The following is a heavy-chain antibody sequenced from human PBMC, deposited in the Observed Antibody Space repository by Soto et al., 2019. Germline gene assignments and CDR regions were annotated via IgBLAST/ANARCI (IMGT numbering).Heavy chain of an antibody. D-gene: IGHD1-26*01. V-gene: IGHV3-23*01. CDR1: GFTFSSYA. CDR2: ISGSGDRT. Sequence: EVQLLDSGGGLVQPGGSLRLSCAASGFTFSSYAMSWVRQAPGKGLEWVSGISGSGDRTYNADPAKGRFTISRDNSKNTLYLQMNGLRAEDTAVYYCAKERRPYSGRYCFFDYWGQGTLVTVSS. J-gene: IGHJ4*02. CDR3: AKERRPYSGRYCFFDY.